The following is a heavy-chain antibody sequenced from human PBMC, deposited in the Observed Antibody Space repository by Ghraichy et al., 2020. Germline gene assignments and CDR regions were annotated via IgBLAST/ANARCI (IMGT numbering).Heavy chain of an antibody. Sequence: GGSLRLSCAASGFTFSSYAMSWVRQAPGKGLEWVSAISGSGGSTYYADSVKGRFTISRDNSKNTLYLQMNSLRAEDTAVYYCAKPLGYCSGGSCYNYYYYYYGMDVWGQWTTVTVSS. J-gene: IGHJ6*02. D-gene: IGHD2-15*01. CDR2: ISGSGGST. V-gene: IGHV3-23*01. CDR1: GFTFSSYA. CDR3: AKPLGYCSGGSCYNYYYYYYGMDV.